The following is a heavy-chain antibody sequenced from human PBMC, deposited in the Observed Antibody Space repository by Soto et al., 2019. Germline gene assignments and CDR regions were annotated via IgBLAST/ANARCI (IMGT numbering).Heavy chain of an antibody. D-gene: IGHD3-3*01. CDR3: ARYKFWIGQADY. J-gene: IGHJ4*02. CDR1: GGSISGYY. V-gene: IGHV4-59*01. CDR2: IYYSGNT. Sequence: QVQLQESGPGLVKPSETLSLTCTVSGGSISGYYWGWIRQSAGKGLEWIGYIYYSGNTHYNPSLKSRVTIPVDTPKNQFSLNLTSVTAADTAVYHCARYKFWIGQADYWGQGTLVTVSS.